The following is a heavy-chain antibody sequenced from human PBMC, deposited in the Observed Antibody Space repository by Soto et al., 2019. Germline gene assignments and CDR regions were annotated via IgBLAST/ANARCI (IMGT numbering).Heavy chain of an antibody. J-gene: IGHJ4*02. Sequence: QVQLQESGPGLVKPSQTLSLTCTVSGGSISSGGYYWSWIHQQPGKGLEWIGYIYYSGSTYYSPSLKSRLTISADTAKNQFSLKLTSVTAADTAVYYCAKAGSFHSVGHSWGQGTLVTVSS. CDR3: AKAGSFHSVGHS. D-gene: IGHD3-10*01. CDR2: IYYSGST. V-gene: IGHV4-31*03. CDR1: GGSISSGGYY.